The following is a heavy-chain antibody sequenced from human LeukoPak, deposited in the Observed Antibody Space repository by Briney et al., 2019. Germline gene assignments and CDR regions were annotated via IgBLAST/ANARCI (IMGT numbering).Heavy chain of an antibody. V-gene: IGHV1-46*01. CDR2: INPSGGST. J-gene: IGHJ4*02. Sequence: ASVKVSCKASGYTFTSCYMHWVRQAPGQGLEWMGIINPSGGSTSYAQKFQGRVTMTRDTSTSTVYMELSSLRSEDTAVYYCARDLLTTHYFDYWGQGTLVTVSS. D-gene: IGHD1-14*01. CDR3: ARDLLTTHYFDY. CDR1: GYTFTSCY.